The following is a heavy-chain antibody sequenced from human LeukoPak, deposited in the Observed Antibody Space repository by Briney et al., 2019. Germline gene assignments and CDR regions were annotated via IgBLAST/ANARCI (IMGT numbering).Heavy chain of an antibody. CDR3: ARSPGYSRVRWFDP. CDR2: IYYSGST. J-gene: IGHJ5*02. CDR1: GGSISSSSYY. D-gene: IGHD6-13*01. V-gene: IGHV4-39*07. Sequence: PSETLSLTCTVSGGSISSSSYYWGWIRQPPGKGLEWIGSIYYSGSTYYNPSLESRLTISVDTSKNQFSLKLSSVTAADTAVYYCARSPGYSRVRWFDPWGQGTLVTVSS.